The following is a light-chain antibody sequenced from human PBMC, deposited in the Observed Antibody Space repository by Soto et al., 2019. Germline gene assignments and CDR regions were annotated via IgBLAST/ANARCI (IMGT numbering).Light chain of an antibody. Sequence: DIQMTQAPSSVSASVGDRVTITCRASRDLSGWLAWYQQKPGKAPKLLISAASSLQSGVPSRFSGSGSGTDFTLTIRSMQPEDFATYYCQQPISFTITFGQGTRLEIK. J-gene: IGKJ5*01. CDR2: AAS. CDR3: QQPISFTIT. CDR1: RDLSGW. V-gene: IGKV1D-12*01.